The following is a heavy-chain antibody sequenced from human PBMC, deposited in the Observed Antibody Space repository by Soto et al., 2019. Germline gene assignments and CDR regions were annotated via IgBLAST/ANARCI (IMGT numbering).Heavy chain of an antibody. J-gene: IGHJ4*02. CDR1: GFTFSSYS. CDR2: ISSSSSYI. CDR3: ARGTPFDSSSWYLFNY. Sequence: GGSLRLSCAASGFTFSSYSMNWVRQAPGKGLEWVSSISSSSSYIYYADSVKGRFTISRDNAKNSLYLQMNSLRAEDTAVYYCARGTPFDSSSWYLFNYWGQGTLVTVSS. V-gene: IGHV3-21*01. D-gene: IGHD6-13*01.